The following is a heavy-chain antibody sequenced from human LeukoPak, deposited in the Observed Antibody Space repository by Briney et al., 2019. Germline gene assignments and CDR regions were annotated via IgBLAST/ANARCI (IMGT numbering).Heavy chain of an antibody. CDR2: IWYDGSNK. CDR3: ARKFGVAAAGIFDY. D-gene: IGHD6-13*01. Sequence: GGSLRLSCAVSGFTFSSYGMHWVRQAPGKGLEWVAVIWYDGSNKYYADSVKGRFTISRDNSKNTLYLQMNSLRAEDTAVYYCARKFGVAAAGIFDYWGQGTLVTVSS. V-gene: IGHV3-33*08. CDR1: GFTFSSYG. J-gene: IGHJ4*02.